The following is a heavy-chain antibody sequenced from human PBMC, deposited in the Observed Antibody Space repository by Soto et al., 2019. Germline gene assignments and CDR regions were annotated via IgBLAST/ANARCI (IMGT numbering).Heavy chain of an antibody. Sequence: GGSLRLSCAASGFTFSSYGMHWVRQAPGKGLEWVAVIWYDGSNKYYADSVKGRFTISRDNSKNTLYLQMNSLRAEDTAVYYCARDREGYAEGVYYYYGMDVWGQGTTVTVSS. CDR3: ARDREGYAEGVYYYYGMDV. V-gene: IGHV3-33*01. CDR2: IWYDGSNK. CDR1: GFTFSSYG. D-gene: IGHD2-2*01. J-gene: IGHJ6*02.